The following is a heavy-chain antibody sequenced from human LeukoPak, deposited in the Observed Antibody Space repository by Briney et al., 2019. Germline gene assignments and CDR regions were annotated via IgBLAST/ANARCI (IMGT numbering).Heavy chain of an antibody. Sequence: GGSLRLSCAASGFTFSSYGMHWVRQAPGKGLEWVAVISYDGSNKYYADSVKGRFTISRDNAKNSLYLQMNSLRADDTAVYYCVRDRMTTGTDDAFDIWGRGTTVAVSS. V-gene: IGHV3-30*03. D-gene: IGHD1-14*01. CDR2: ISYDGSNK. CDR1: GFTFSSYG. J-gene: IGHJ3*02. CDR3: VRDRMTTGTDDAFDI.